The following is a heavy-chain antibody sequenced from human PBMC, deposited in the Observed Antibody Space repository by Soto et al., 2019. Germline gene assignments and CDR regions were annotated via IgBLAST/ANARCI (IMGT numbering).Heavy chain of an antibody. CDR1: GGSISSGGYY. CDR3: ARLATRITMVRGVIIIHDHPTYGMDV. D-gene: IGHD3-10*01. Sequence: SETLSLTCTVSGGSISSGGYYWSWIRQHPGKGLEWIGYIYYSGSTYYNPSLKSRVTISVDTSKNQFSLKLSSVTAADTAVYYCARLATRITMVRGVIIIHDHPTYGMDVWGQGTTVT. J-gene: IGHJ6*02. V-gene: IGHV4-31*03. CDR2: IYYSGST.